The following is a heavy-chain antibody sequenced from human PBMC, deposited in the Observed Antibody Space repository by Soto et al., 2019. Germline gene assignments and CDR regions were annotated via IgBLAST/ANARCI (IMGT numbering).Heavy chain of an antibody. CDR3: ARIVVVPAADRDAFDI. CDR2: ISYDGSNK. CDR1: GFTFSSYA. D-gene: IGHD2-2*01. Sequence: QVQLVESGGGVVQPGRSLRLSSAACGFTFSSYAMHWVRQAPGKGLEWVAVISYDGSNKYYADSVKGRFTISRDNSKNTLYLQMNSLRAEDTAVYYCARIVVVPAADRDAFDIWGQGTMVTVSS. V-gene: IGHV3-30-3*01. J-gene: IGHJ3*02.